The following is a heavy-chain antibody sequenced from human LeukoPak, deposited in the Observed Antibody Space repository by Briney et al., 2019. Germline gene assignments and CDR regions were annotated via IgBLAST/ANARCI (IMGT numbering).Heavy chain of an antibody. CDR3: ARDLLYYYDSSGYAPLDY. D-gene: IGHD3-22*01. J-gene: IGHJ4*02. CDR1: GFTFSSYS. CDR2: IWYDGSNK. V-gene: IGHV3-33*08. Sequence: PGGSLRLSCAASGFTFSSYSMNWARQAPGKGLEWVAVIWYDGSNKYYADSVKGRFTISRDNSKNTLYLQMNSLRAEDTAVYYCARDLLYYYDSSGYAPLDYWGQGTLVTVSS.